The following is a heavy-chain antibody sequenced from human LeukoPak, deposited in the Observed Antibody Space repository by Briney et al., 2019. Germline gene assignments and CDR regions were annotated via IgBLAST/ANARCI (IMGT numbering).Heavy chain of an antibody. CDR1: GASISSSY. CDR3: ARGYYDSRGFSNPFDS. D-gene: IGHD3-22*01. V-gene: IGHV4-4*08. CDR2: IHTNGNT. Sequence: SETLFLTCTVSGASISSSYWSWLRQPPGKGLEWIAYIHTNGNTNSNPSLKSRVTVSVDASKNQFSLMLRSVAAADTALYYCARGYYDSRGFSNPFDSWGQGTLVTVSS. J-gene: IGHJ4*02.